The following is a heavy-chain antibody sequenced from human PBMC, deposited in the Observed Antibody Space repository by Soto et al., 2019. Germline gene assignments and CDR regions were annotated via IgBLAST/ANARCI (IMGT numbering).Heavy chain of an antibody. D-gene: IGHD3-10*01. CDR2: IIPIVGTA. CDR3: ASGIIMVRGVTVPHYYYYYGMDV. V-gene: IGHV1-69*01. CDR1: GGTFSSYA. Sequence: QVQLVQSGAEVKKPGSSVKVSCKASGGTFSSYAISWVRQAPGQGLEWMGGIIPIVGTANYAQKFQGRVTITADASTSTAYMELSSLRSEDTAVYYCASGIIMVRGVTVPHYYYYYGMDVWGQGTTVSVSS. J-gene: IGHJ6*02.